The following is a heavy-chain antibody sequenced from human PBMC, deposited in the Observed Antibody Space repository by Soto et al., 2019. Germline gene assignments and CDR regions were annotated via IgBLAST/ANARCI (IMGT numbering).Heavy chain of an antibody. CDR3: ARDPGITMVRGELYYMDV. D-gene: IGHD3-10*01. J-gene: IGHJ6*03. CDR1: GFTFSSYA. Sequence: EVQLVESGGGLVQPGGSLRLSCAASGFTFSSYAMHWVRQAPGQGLEYVSAFSSDGGSTYYANSVKGRFTISRDNSKNTLYLQMGSLRAEDMAVYYCARDPGITMVRGELYYMDVWGKGTTVTVSS. CDR2: FSSDGGST. V-gene: IGHV3-64*01.